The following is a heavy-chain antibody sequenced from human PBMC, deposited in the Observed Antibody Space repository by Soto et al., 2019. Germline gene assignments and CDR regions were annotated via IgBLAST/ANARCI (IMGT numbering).Heavy chain of an antibody. CDR1: GFTFSSYD. V-gene: IGHV3-13*01. CDR3: ARLSRDGYNYFDY. D-gene: IGHD5-12*01. Sequence: LRLSCAASGFTFSSYDMHWVRQPTGKGLEWVSSIGTTGESFYPGSVKGRFTISRENAKNSLYLQMNSLRAGDTAVYYCARLSRDGYNYFDYWGQGTLVTVSS. CDR2: IGTTGES. J-gene: IGHJ4*02.